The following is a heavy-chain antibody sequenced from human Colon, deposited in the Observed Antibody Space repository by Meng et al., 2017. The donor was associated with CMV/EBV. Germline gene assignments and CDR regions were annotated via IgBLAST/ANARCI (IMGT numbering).Heavy chain of an antibody. Sequence: SGDTSKTYAMNWVRQAPGQGLEWMGWINTNTGNPTYAQGFTGRFVFSLDTSISTAYLQIRSLKDEDTAVYYCALEDILTGQYSFDYWGQGSLVTVSS. CDR1: GDTSKTYA. D-gene: IGHD3-9*01. V-gene: IGHV7-4-1*02. J-gene: IGHJ4*02. CDR3: ALEDILTGQYSFDY. CDR2: INTNTGNP.